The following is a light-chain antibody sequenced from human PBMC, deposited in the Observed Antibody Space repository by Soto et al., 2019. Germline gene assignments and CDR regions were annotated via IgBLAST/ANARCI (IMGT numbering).Light chain of an antibody. CDR1: SSDVGAYNL. J-gene: IGLJ1*01. Sequence: QSVLTQPASVSASPGQLITLSCTGSSSDVGAYNLVSWYQQHPGKAPKLIIFEVSKRPSGISNRFSGSKSGNTASLTISGLQAEDEADYYCCSYAGSTAFYVFGSGTKVTVL. CDR3: CSYAGSTAFYV. V-gene: IGLV2-23*02. CDR2: EVS.